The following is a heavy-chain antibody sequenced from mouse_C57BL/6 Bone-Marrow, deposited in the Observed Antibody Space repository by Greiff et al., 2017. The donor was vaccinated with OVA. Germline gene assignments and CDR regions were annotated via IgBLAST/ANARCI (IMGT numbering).Heavy chain of an antibody. CDR1: GYAFSSSW. J-gene: IGHJ4*01. CDR2: IYPGDGDT. CDR3: ARKRVYYAMDY. Sequence: QVQLQQSGPELVKPGASVKISCKASGYAFSSSWMNWVKQRPGKGLEWIGRIYPGDGDTNYNGKFKGKATLTADKSSSTAYMPLSSLTSEDSAVYFCARKRVYYAMDYWGQGTSVTVAS. V-gene: IGHV1-82*01.